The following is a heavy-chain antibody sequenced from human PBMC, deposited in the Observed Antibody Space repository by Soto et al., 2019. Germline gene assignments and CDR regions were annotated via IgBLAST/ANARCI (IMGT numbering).Heavy chain of an antibody. J-gene: IGHJ6*02. Sequence: QVQLVQSGAEVKKPGSSVKVSCQASGGNFASYAIFWVRQAPGQGLEWMGGIIPIFGTATYAQKFQGRVTIKADKPTNTAYMEMNSLRFEDTAVYYCARSEGGYFYGMDVWGQGTTVTVSS. D-gene: IGHD3-9*01. CDR1: GGNFASYA. CDR3: ARSEGGYFYGMDV. V-gene: IGHV1-69*06. CDR2: IIPIFGTA.